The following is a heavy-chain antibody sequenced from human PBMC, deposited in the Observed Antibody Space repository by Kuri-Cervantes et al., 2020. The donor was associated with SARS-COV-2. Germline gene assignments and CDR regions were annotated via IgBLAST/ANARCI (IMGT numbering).Heavy chain of an antibody. CDR3: ARDRTILDYFDY. CDR2: INSDGSST. J-gene: IGHJ4*02. D-gene: IGHD3-9*01. Sequence: GGSLRLSCAASGFTFSSYWMHWVRQAPGKGLVWVSRINSDGSSTSYADSVKGRFTISRDNAKNTLYLQMNSLRAEDTAAYYCARDRTILDYFDYWGQGTLVTVSS. V-gene: IGHV3-74*01. CDR1: GFTFSSYW.